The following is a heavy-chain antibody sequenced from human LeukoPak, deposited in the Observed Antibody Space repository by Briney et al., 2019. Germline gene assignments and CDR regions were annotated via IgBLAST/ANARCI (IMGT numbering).Heavy chain of an antibody. CDR2: IKQDGSEK. CDR3: ARGGSGFERYFDL. J-gene: IGHJ2*01. Sequence: GGSLRHSCAASGFTFNIYWMSWVRQAPGKGLEWVTNIKQDGSEKYYVDSVKGRFTISRDNAKNSLYLQMNSLRAEDTAVYYCARGGSGFERYFDLWGRGTLVTVSS. D-gene: IGHD6-19*01. CDR1: GFTFNIYW. V-gene: IGHV3-7*05.